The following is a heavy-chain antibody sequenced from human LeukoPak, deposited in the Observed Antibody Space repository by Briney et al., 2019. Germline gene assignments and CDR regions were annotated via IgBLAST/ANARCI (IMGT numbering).Heavy chain of an antibody. J-gene: IGHJ5*02. CDR3: ARGYCSGGSCYWGNWFDP. Sequence: SVKVSCEASGGTFSSYAISWVRQAPGQGLEWMGGIIPIFGTANYAQKFQGRVTITADESTSTAYMELSSLRSEDTAVYYCARGYCSGGSCYWGNWFDPWGQGTLVTVSS. CDR1: GGTFSSYA. CDR2: IIPIFGTA. D-gene: IGHD2-15*01. V-gene: IGHV1-69*13.